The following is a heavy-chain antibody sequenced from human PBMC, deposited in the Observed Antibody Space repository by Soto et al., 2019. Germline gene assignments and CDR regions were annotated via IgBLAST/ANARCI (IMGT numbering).Heavy chain of an antibody. CDR2: TDYSGNT. CDR1: SDSISSYY. Sequence: QVQRQESGPGLVRPSETLSLTCTVSSDSISSYYWIWIRQSPGKGLEWIGYTDYSGNTNYNPSLKSRVTISGDTSKNQFSLRLSSVTAAATAVYYCARAVGDPLYYLDYWGQGTLVTVSS. D-gene: IGHD6-19*01. V-gene: IGHV4-59*08. J-gene: IGHJ4*02. CDR3: ARAVGDPLYYLDY.